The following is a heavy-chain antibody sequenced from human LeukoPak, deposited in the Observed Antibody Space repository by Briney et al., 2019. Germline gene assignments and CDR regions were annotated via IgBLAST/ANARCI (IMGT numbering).Heavy chain of an antibody. CDR3: ARDGGFGFLAAFDI. V-gene: IGHV3-48*02. CDR2: ISGSGSVS. D-gene: IGHD3-10*01. CDR1: GFTFSSYS. Sequence: GGSLRLSGAASGFTFSSYSMNWVRQAPGKGLEWISYISGSGSVSYYEDSVKGRFTISRDNAKNSLYLQMNSLRDEDTALYYCARDGGFGFLAAFDIWGQGTMVTVSS. J-gene: IGHJ3*02.